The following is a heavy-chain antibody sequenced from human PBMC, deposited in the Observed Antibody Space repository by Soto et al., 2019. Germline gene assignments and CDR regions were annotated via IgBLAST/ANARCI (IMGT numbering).Heavy chain of an antibody. J-gene: IGHJ4*02. Sequence: SETLSLTCAVYGGSFSDYYWNWLRQPPGKGLECIGEISHSGSADYNPSLKGRVTISVDTSRNQFSLKLTSVTAADTAVYYCARRGKSSGYAPDYWRQGTLVTVSS. V-gene: IGHV4-34*01. CDR2: ISHSGSA. D-gene: IGHD5-12*01. CDR1: GGSFSDYY. CDR3: ARRGKSSGYAPDY.